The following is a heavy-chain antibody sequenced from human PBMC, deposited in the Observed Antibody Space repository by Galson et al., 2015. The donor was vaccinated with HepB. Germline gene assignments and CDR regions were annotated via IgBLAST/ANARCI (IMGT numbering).Heavy chain of an antibody. J-gene: IGHJ4*02. CDR2: ISGSGGST. D-gene: IGHD6-6*01. V-gene: IGHV3-23*01. Sequence: SLRLSCAASGFTFSSYAMSWVRQAPGKGLEWVSAISGSGGSTYYADSVKGRFTISRDNSKNTLYLQMNSLRAEDTAVYYCASQLPEGAIAARPDYFDYWGQGTLVTVSS. CDR1: GFTFSSYA. CDR3: ASQLPEGAIAARPDYFDY.